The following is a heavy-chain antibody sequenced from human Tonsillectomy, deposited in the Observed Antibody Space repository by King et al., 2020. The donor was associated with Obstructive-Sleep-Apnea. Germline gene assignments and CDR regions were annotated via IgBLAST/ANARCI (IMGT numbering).Heavy chain of an antibody. CDR3: ARETWFYLDY. CDR2: IKEDGSEA. D-gene: IGHD3-9*01. J-gene: IGHJ4*02. CDR1: GFSFSSNW. Sequence: EVQLVESGGGLVQPGGSLRLSCAASGFSFSSNWMAWVRQHPGKGLEWVAKIKEDGSEAYYVDSVRGRFTISRDNARNSLYLQMNDLRAEDLAVYYCARETWFYLDYWGQGALVTVLS. V-gene: IGHV3-7*01.